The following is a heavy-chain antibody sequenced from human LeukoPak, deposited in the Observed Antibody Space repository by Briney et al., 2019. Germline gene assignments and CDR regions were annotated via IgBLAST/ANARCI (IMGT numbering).Heavy chain of an antibody. Sequence: PGGSLRLSCAASGFTFSSYPMNWVRQAPGKGLEWVTFIRYDGGNKYYADSVKGRFTISRDNSKNTLYLQMNSLRPEDTAVFYCAKDLEGLETMTTAPGYWGQGTLVTASS. CDR1: GFTFSSYP. CDR2: IRYDGGNK. D-gene: IGHD4-17*01. V-gene: IGHV3-30*02. CDR3: AKDLEGLETMTTAPGY. J-gene: IGHJ4*02.